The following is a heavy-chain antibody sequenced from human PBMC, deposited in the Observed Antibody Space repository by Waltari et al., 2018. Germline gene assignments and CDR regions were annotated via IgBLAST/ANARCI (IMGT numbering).Heavy chain of an antibody. CDR3: ATDAFRGSLIRGVNFNY. CDR1: GYSLSDLS. D-gene: IGHD3-10*01. J-gene: IGHJ4*02. Sequence: QVQLLQFGTEVKKTGASVKVSCNVSGYSLSDLSIHWVRQTPGKGLEWMGGFDPQDAETMDAKKFQGRVTMTEDTSTDIAYMELTNLRSDDTAIYYCATDAFRGSLIRGVNFNYWGQGTLVHVSS. CDR2: FDPQDAET. V-gene: IGHV1-24*01.